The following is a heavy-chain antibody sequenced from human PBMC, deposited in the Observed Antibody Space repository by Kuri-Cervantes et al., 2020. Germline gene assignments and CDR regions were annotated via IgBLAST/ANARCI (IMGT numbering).Heavy chain of an antibody. J-gene: IGHJ5*02. CDR2: IFYSGST. V-gene: IGHV4-39*07. D-gene: IGHD2-2*01. CDR1: GGSISTSSSY. Sequence: SETLSLTCTVSGGSISTSSSYWGWIRQPPGKGLEWIGSIFYSGSTYYNPSLKSRVSISVDTSKNQFSLKLSSVTAADTAVYYCATRGRGEARYCSSTGCYEGWFDPWGQGTLVTVSS. CDR3: ATRGRGEARYCSSTGCYEGWFDP.